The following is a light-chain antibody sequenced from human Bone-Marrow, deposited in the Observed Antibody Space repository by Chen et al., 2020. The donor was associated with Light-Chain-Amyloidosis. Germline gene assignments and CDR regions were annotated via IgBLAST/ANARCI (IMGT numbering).Light chain of an antibody. CDR1: KLGDRY. Sequence: THPPALSVSPGTTARITCSGEKLGDRYACWHQQKPGQSPVLVIQQDNKRPSGIPERFSGSTSGNIATLTISVTQTEDEAVYYCQAWDTSSAPFGGGTKLTV. J-gene: IGLJ2*01. V-gene: IGLV3-1*01. CDR2: QDN. CDR3: QAWDTSSAP.